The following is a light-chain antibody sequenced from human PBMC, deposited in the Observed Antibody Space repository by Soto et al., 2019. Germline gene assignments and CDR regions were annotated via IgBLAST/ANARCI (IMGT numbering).Light chain of an antibody. J-gene: IGLJ3*02. V-gene: IGLV4-69*01. Sequence: QPVLTQSPSASASPGASVKLTCTLSSGHSDYAIAWHQQQPEKGPRYLMKVTSDGSHTKGDGLPDRFSGSSSGADRYLTISSLRSDDEADYYCQAWGTGGVFGGGTKLTVL. CDR2: VTSDGSH. CDR1: SGHSDYA. CDR3: QAWGTGGV.